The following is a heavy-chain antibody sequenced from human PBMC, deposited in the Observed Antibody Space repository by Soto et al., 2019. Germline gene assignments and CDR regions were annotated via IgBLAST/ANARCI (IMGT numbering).Heavy chain of an antibody. Sequence: QAQLVQSGAEVKKPGASVKVSCKVSGYTFYSHSISWVRQAPGQGLEWMGRISADNGNTKYAQKFRGRVTMATDTSTSTVYMELRNLRSDDTAVYYCARCIQQDYYYGMDVWGQGTTVTVSS. CDR2: ISADNGNT. J-gene: IGHJ6*02. D-gene: IGHD5-18*01. CDR3: ARCIQQDYYYGMDV. V-gene: IGHV1-18*01. CDR1: GYTFYSHS.